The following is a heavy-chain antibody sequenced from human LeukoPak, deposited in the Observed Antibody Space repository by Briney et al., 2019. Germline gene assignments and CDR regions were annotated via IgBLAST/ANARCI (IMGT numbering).Heavy chain of an antibody. V-gene: IGHV1-69*16. D-gene: IGHD6-13*01. CDR2: IIPILAAA. CDR1: GGTFMRHS. Sequence: ASVKVSCKASGGTFMRHSISWVRQAPGQGLEWMGGIIPILAAADYPQKYQGRVTITTDESTSTVFMELSSITSEDSAVYYCARDLSGYSSSWYRPDYYYMDVWGKGTTVTVSS. J-gene: IGHJ6*03. CDR3: ARDLSGYSSSWYRPDYYYMDV.